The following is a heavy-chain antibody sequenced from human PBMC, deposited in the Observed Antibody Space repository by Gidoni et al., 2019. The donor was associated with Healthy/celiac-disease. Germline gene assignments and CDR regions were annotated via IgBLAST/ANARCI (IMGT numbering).Heavy chain of an antibody. CDR2: IIPVFDTA. Sequence: QVQLVQSGAAVKKPGSPVKVLCKASYGNFSSYANSWVRRAPGQGLQWMGGIIPVFDTAHYAQKFQGRVTVTADESTSTAYMELSSLRSEDTAVYYCARVIQGVPGIAAASLYYFDYWGQGTLVTVSS. V-gene: IGHV1-69*01. D-gene: IGHD6-13*01. CDR3: ARVIQGVPGIAAASLYYFDY. J-gene: IGHJ4*02. CDR1: YGNFSSYA.